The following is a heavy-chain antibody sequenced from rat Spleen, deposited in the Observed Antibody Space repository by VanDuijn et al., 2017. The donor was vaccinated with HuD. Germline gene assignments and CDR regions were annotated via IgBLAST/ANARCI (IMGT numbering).Heavy chain of an antibody. J-gene: IGHJ4*01. V-gene: IGHV1-43*01. Sequence: QVQLQQSGAELTKPGSSVKISCKASGYTFTSYYISWIKQTTGQGLEYIGYINTGSGGSNYSEKFKGKATLAVDKSSNTAFVQLTSLTPDDSAVYYCTRDRGDAWGQGASVTVSS. CDR1: GYTFTSYY. CDR2: INTGSGGS. CDR3: TRDRGDA.